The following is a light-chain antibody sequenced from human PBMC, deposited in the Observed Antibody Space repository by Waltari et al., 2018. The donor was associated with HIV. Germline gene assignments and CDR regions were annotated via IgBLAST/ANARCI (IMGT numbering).Light chain of an antibody. J-gene: IGLJ2*01. CDR1: KSNIGNNF. CDR2: RTD. V-gene: IGLV1-47*01. CDR3: ASWDDNLGHWI. Sequence: QPKMTQAPSASKTPGQRITMSCSGTKSNIGNNFIYWYQQIAGAAPRLVMARTDQRPAGGPDRFSGTNSGTSSFLAITGLRLDDEATYFCASWDDNLGHWIFGGGTKLTVL.